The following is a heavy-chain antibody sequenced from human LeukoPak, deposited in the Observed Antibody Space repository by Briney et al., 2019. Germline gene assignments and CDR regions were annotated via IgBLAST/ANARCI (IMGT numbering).Heavy chain of an antibody. D-gene: IGHD1-26*01. V-gene: IGHV3-23*01. J-gene: IGHJ4*02. Sequence: GGSLRLSCAASGFTFTSYSMNWVRQTPGKGLEWVSTITGGGGSTYYADSVKGRFTISRDNSKNTLYLQVNSLRAEDTAVYYCAKGGKWDVTPFDYWGQGTLVTVSS. CDR1: GFTFTSYS. CDR2: ITGGGGST. CDR3: AKGGKWDVTPFDY.